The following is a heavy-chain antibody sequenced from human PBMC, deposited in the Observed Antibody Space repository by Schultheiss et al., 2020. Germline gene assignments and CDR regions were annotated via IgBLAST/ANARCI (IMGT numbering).Heavy chain of an antibody. CDR2: IIPIFGTA. CDR1: GGTFSSYA. Sequence: SVKVSCKASGGTFSSYAISWVRQAPGQGLEWMGGIIPIFGTANYAQKFQGRVTITADESTSTAYMELSSLRSEDTAVYYCASHYIQLWSTDYYFDYWGQGTLGNGSS. V-gene: IGHV1-69*13. CDR3: ASHYIQLWSTDYYFDY. J-gene: IGHJ4*02. D-gene: IGHD5-18*01.